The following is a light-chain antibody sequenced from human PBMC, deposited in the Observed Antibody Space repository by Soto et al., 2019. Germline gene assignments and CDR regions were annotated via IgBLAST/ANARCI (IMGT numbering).Light chain of an antibody. CDR1: QSVDSNY. CDR2: AAS. Sequence: EIVLTQSPATLSLSPGERATLSCRASQSVDSNYLAWYQQKPGQAPRLLIYAASSRATGIPDRFSGSGSGKDFTLTISRLEPEDFAVYYCQQYDNSLYTFGQGTKLEIK. CDR3: QQYDNSLYT. J-gene: IGKJ2*01. V-gene: IGKV3-20*01.